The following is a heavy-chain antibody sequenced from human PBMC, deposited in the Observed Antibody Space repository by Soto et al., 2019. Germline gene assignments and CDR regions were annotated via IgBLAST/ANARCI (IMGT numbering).Heavy chain of an antibody. V-gene: IGHV5-10-1*01. Sequence: GESLKISCKGSGYSFTSYWISWVRQMPGKGLEWMGRIDPSDSYTNYSPSFQGHVTISADKSISTAYLQWSSLKASDTAMYYCARYCSGGSCYTTRYYGMDVWGQGTTGTVS. CDR2: IDPSDSYT. CDR3: ARYCSGGSCYTTRYYGMDV. J-gene: IGHJ6*02. D-gene: IGHD2-15*01. CDR1: GYSFTSYW.